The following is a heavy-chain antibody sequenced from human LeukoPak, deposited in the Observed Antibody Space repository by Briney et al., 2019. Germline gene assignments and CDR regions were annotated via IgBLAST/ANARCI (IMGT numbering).Heavy chain of an antibody. CDR1: GFTFSSYG. D-gene: IGHD6-13*01. CDR3: ARVMQQLVQGAFDM. Sequence: GGSLSLSCAASGFTFSSYGMNWIRQAPGKGLEWVAVVCYDGGTNYYADSVKGRFTISRDNSKNTLYLQMNSLRAEDMAVYYCARVMQQLVQGAFDMWGQGTLVTVSS. V-gene: IGHV3-33*01. CDR2: VCYDGGTN. J-gene: IGHJ3*02.